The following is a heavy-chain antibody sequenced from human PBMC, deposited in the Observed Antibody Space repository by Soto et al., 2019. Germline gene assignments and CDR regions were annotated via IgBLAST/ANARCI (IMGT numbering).Heavy chain of an antibody. CDR3: ARHIAARREFDY. Sequence: GGSLRLSCAASGFTFSSYSMNWVRQAPGKGLEWVSSISSSSSYIYYADSVKGRFTISRDNAKNSLYLQMNSLRAEDTAVCYCARHIAARREFDYWGQGTLVTVSS. D-gene: IGHD6-6*01. CDR2: ISSSSSYI. V-gene: IGHV3-21*01. CDR1: GFTFSSYS. J-gene: IGHJ4*02.